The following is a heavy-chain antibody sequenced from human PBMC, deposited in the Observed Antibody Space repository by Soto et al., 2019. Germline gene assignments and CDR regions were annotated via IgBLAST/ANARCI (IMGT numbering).Heavy chain of an antibody. CDR2: ISGSGGST. V-gene: IGHV3-23*01. Sequence: GGSLRLSCAASGFTFSRDAMSWVRQAPGKGLEWVPAISGSGGSTYYADSAKGRFTISRDNSKNTLYLQMNSLRAEDTAVYYCATSSITMVRGPSSYWGQGTLVTVS. J-gene: IGHJ4*02. CDR3: ATSSITMVRGPSSY. D-gene: IGHD3-10*01. CDR1: GFTFSRDA.